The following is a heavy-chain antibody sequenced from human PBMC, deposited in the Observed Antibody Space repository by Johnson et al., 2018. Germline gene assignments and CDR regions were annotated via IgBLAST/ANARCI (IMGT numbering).Heavy chain of an antibody. CDR2: ISYDGSNK. CDR1: GFTFSSYG. D-gene: IGHD6-19*01. J-gene: IGHJ3*02. CDR3: ARGKMSSGHAFDI. V-gene: IGHV3-30*03. Sequence: QVQLVESGGGVVQPGRSLRLSCAASGFTFSSYGMHWVRQAPGKGLEWVAVISYDGSNKYYADSVKGRFTISRNNSKNTLYLQMNSLRAEDKAVYYCARGKMSSGHAFDIWGQGTMVTVSS.